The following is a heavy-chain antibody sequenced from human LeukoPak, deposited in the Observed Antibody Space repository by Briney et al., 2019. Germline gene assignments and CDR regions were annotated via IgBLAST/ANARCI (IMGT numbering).Heavy chain of an antibody. CDR3: ARSGVEALYDY. Sequence: GGSLRLSCAASGFTFSSYAMSWVRQAPGKGLEWVAAISYDGSNKYYADSVKGRFTISRDNSKNTLYLQMNSLRAEDTAVYYCARSGVEALYDYGGQGTLVTVSS. CDR1: GFTFSSYA. J-gene: IGHJ4*02. CDR2: ISYDGSNK. V-gene: IGHV3-30-3*01. D-gene: IGHD3-3*01.